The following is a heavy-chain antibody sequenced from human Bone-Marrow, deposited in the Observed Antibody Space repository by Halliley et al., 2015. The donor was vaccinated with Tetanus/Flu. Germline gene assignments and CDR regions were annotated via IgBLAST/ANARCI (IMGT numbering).Heavy chain of an antibody. J-gene: IGHJ4*02. V-gene: IGHV3-64*01. CDR1: GFTFTSYA. Sequence: SLRLSCAASGFTFTSYAMHWVRQAPGKGLEYVSGISTDGGSTYYGNSVKGRFTLSRDNSKNILYLQMGSLRGEDLAVYYCARQSIHSSGWYGFDYWGQGTLVTVSA. D-gene: IGHD6-19*01. CDR2: ISTDGGST. CDR3: ARQSIHSSGWYGFDY.